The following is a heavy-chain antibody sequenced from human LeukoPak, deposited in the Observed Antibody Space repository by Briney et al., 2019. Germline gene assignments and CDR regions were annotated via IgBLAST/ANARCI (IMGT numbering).Heavy chain of an antibody. CDR3: ASDYYDSSGYYSRSYY. D-gene: IGHD3-22*01. Sequence: GGSLRLSCAASGFTFDDYGMSWVRQAPGKGLEWVSGINWNGGSTGYADSVKGRFTISRDNAKNSLYLQMNSLRAEDTAVYYCASDYYDSSGYYSRSYYWGQGTLVTVSS. CDR1: GFTFDDYG. V-gene: IGHV3-20*04. J-gene: IGHJ4*02. CDR2: INWNGGST.